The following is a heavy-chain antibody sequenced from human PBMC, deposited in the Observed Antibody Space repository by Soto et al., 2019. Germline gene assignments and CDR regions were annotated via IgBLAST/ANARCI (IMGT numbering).Heavy chain of an antibody. V-gene: IGHV4-4*02. Sequence: ASETLSLTCAVYGGSISSNKWWSWVRQPPGKGLEWIGEIYHSGSTNYNPSLKSRVTISLDKSKNQFSLKLTSVTAADSAVYYCARDDHIVVVPTSLGAMDVWGQGTTVTVSS. D-gene: IGHD2-2*01. CDR3: ARDDHIVVVPTSLGAMDV. J-gene: IGHJ6*02. CDR2: IYHSGST. CDR1: GGSISSNKW.